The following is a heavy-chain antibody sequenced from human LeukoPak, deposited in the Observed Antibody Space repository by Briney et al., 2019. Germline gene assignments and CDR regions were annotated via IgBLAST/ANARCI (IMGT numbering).Heavy chain of an antibody. CDR3: ARHITDFWSGFRWFDH. V-gene: IGHV4-39*01. CDR1: GGSISSSSYY. J-gene: IGHJ5*02. CDR2: IYYSGGT. D-gene: IGHD3-3*01. Sequence: SETLSLTCTVSGGSISSSSYYWGWIRQPPGKGLEWIGSIYYSGGTYYNPSLKSRVTISVDTSKNQFSLKLSSVTAADTAVYYCARHITDFWSGFRWFDHWGQGTLVTVSS.